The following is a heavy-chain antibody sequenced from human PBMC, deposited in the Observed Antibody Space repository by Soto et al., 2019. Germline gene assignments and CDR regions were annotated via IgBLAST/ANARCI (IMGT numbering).Heavy chain of an antibody. CDR1: GGSISSGGYS. D-gene: IGHD6-6*01. CDR3: ARYSIAARRVIDD. Sequence: SETLSLTCAVSGGSISSGGYSWSWIRQPPGKGLEWIGYIYRSGSTYYNPSLKSRVTISVDRSKNQFSLKLSSVTAADTAVYYCARYSIAARRVIDDWGQGLRVTVSS. V-gene: IGHV4-30-2*01. CDR2: IYRSGST. J-gene: IGHJ4*02.